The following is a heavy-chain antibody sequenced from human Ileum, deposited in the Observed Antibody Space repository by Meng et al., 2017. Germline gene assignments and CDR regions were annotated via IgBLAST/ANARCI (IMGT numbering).Heavy chain of an antibody. CDR2: ISSSGSKI. V-gene: IGHV3-48*03. CDR3: ATSYRGGRYCYGPTFDY. CDR1: GFTFSSYE. J-gene: IGHJ4*02. Sequence: LKISWAASGFTFSSYEMYWVRQAPGKGLEWGSYISSSGSKIYYANYVKGRFTISRDNARNTVYLQMNSLRAEDTAVYYCATSYRGGRYCYGPTFDYWGQGTLVTVSS. D-gene: IGHD5-18*01.